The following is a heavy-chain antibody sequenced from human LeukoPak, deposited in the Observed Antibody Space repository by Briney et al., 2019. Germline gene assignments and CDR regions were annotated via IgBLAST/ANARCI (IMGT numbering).Heavy chain of an antibody. Sequence: PGGSLRLSCAASGFTFSSYWMSWVRQAPGKGLEWVSSISSSSSYIYYADSVKGRFTISRDNAKNSLYLQMNSLRAEDTAVYYCARGYADGDTAMVKVNDYWGQGTLVTVSS. V-gene: IGHV3-21*01. CDR3: ARGYADGDTAMVKVNDY. J-gene: IGHJ4*02. CDR1: GFTFSSYW. D-gene: IGHD5-18*01. CDR2: ISSSSSYI.